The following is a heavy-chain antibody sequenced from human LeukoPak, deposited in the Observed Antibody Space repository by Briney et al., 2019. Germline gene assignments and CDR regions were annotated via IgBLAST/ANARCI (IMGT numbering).Heavy chain of an antibody. CDR3: ARGYKLPSYYYYYMDV. J-gene: IGHJ6*03. D-gene: IGHD5-24*01. Sequence: SVKVSCKASGGTFSSYTISWVRQAPGQGLEWMGRIIPILGIANYAQKFQGRVTITADKSTSTAYMELSSLRSEDTTVYYCARGYKLPSYYYYYMDVWGKGTTVTVSS. CDR1: GGTFSSYT. CDR2: IIPILGIA. V-gene: IGHV1-69*02.